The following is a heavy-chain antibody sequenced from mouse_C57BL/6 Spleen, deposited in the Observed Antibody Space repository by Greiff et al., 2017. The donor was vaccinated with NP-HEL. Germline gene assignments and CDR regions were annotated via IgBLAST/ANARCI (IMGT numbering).Heavy chain of an antibody. J-gene: IGHJ2*01. CDR1: GYTFTSYW. V-gene: IGHV1-5*01. Sequence: VQLQQSGTVLARPGASVKMSCKTSGYTFTSYWMHWVKQRPGQGLEWIGAIYPGNSDTSYNQKFKGKAKLTAVTSASTAYMELSSLTNEDSAVDYCTQSDGYYSSFDYWGQGTTLTVSS. CDR3: TQSDGYYSSFDY. D-gene: IGHD2-3*01. CDR2: IYPGNSDT.